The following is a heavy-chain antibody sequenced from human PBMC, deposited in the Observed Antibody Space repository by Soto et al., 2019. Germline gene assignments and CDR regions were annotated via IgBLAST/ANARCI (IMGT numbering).Heavy chain of an antibody. V-gene: IGHV3-23*01. D-gene: IGHD5-12*01. CDR2: ILVGGST. Sequence: GGSLRLSCAVSGFICSSYDMSWVRQAPGKGLAWVSTILVGGSTHYEDSVQGRFTMSRDNAKNSLFLQMNSLRDEDRAVYYCATEGPNGYIPYYIETWGQGVPVTVSS. J-gene: IGHJ4*02. CDR1: GFICSSYD. CDR3: ATEGPNGYIPYYIET.